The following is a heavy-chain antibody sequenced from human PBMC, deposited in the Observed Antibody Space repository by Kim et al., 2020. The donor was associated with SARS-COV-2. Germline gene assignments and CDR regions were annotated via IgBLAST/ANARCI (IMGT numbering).Heavy chain of an antibody. Sequence: ASVKVSCKASGYTFTSYAMHWVRQAPGQRLEWMGWINAGNGNTKYSQKFQGRVTITRDTSASTAYMELSSLRSEDTAVYYCARDRSWEMATVGTFDYWGQGTLVTVSS. V-gene: IGHV1-3*01. CDR1: GYTFTSYA. CDR3: ARDRSWEMATVGTFDY. D-gene: IGHD4-4*01. CDR2: INAGNGNT. J-gene: IGHJ4*02.